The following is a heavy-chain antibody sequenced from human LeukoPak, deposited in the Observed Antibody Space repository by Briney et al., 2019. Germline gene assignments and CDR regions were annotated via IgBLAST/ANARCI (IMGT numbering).Heavy chain of an antibody. CDR1: GFTFSSYG. CDR3: ARVASSPYYFDY. D-gene: IGHD6-13*01. J-gene: IGHJ4*02. V-gene: IGHV3-33*01. Sequence: GGSLRLSCAASGFTFSSYGMHWVRQAPGKGLEWVAVIWYDGSNKYYADSVKGRFTISRDNSKNTLYLQMNSLRAEDTAVYYCARVASSPYYFDYWGQGTLVTVSS. CDR2: IWYDGSNK.